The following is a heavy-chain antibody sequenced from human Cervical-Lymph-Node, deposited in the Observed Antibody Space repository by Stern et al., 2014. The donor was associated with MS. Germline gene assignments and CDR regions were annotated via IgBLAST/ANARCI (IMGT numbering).Heavy chain of an antibody. Sequence: VQLLESGAEVKRPGASVKVSCKASGYTFTSYYIHWVRQAPGQGLEWMGIINPSGGSVTYAQRFQGRVIMTRDTSTSTVYMELNSLRSDDTAMYFCARDSMGHKVPPYYVDYWGQGTLVTVSS. CDR1: GYTFTSYY. D-gene: IGHD2-21*01. V-gene: IGHV1-46*01. CDR3: ARDSMGHKVPPYYVDY. CDR2: INPSGGSV. J-gene: IGHJ4*02.